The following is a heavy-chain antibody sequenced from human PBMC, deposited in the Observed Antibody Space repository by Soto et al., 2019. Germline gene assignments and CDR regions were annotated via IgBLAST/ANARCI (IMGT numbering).Heavy chain of an antibody. Sequence: PSETLSLTCTVSGGSISSDIHYWGWIRQPPGKGLEWIGTIYYSGRTYYNPSLRSRVTISVDTSKNQFSLRLTSVTAADTAVYYCARHTDCGSGSSCLGSDNMDTDAFDIWAQGTMVTVSS. J-gene: IGHJ3*02. D-gene: IGHD3-10*01. CDR3: ARHTDCGSGSSCLGSDNMDTDAFDI. CDR1: GGSISSDIHY. V-gene: IGHV4-39*01. CDR2: IYYSGRT.